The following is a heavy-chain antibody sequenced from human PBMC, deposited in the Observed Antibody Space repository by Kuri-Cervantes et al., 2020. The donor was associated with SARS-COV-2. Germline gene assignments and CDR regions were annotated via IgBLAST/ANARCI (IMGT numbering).Heavy chain of an antibody. CDR2: ITYDGSHK. J-gene: IGHJ4*02. Sequence: GESLKISCAASGFTFNTYAMHWVRQAPGKGLEWVALITYDGSHKYYADSVKGRFTISRDNSKSTLDLQMNSLRAEDTAVYYCARVEGGGTTVTSYFDYWGQGTLVTVSS. CDR3: ARVEGGGTTVTSYFDY. D-gene: IGHD4-17*01. V-gene: IGHV3-30*03. CDR1: GFTFNTYA.